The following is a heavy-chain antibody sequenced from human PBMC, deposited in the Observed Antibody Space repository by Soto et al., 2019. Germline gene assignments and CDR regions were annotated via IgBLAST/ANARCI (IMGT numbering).Heavy chain of an antibody. V-gene: IGHV1-2*04. J-gene: IGHJ4*02. CDR3: ARDCGGDCYSSFDY. CDR2: INPNSGGT. CDR1: GYTFTGYY. D-gene: IGHD2-21*02. Sequence: ASVKVSCKASGYTFTGYYIHWVRQAPGQGLEWMGWINPNSGGTNYAQKFQGWVTMTRDTSISTAYMELSRLRSDDTAVYYCARDCGGDCYSSFDYWGQGTLVTSPQ.